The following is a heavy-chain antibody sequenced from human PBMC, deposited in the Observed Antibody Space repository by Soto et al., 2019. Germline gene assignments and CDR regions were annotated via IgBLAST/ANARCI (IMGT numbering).Heavy chain of an antibody. D-gene: IGHD6-19*01. CDR2: IIPIFGTA. J-gene: IGHJ6*02. CDR3: ARGLAVAGRNLLRDYGMDV. V-gene: IGHV1-69*01. Sequence: QVQLVQSGAEVKKPGSSVKVSCKASGGTFSSYAISWVRQAPGQGLEWMGGIIPIFGTANYAQKFQGRVTITADESTSTAYMEVSSLRSEDTAVYYCARGLAVAGRNLLRDYGMDVWGQGTTVTVCS. CDR1: GGTFSSYA.